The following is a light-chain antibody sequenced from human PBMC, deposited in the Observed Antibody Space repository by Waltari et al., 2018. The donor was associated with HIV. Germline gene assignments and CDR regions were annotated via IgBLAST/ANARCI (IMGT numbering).Light chain of an antibody. CDR1: SGDIGNYDY. J-gene: IGLJ2*01. CDR2: EVS. V-gene: IGLV2-8*01. CDR3: ASYAGHDRFVL. Sequence: QPALIQPPSAPGSPGQPVTIPCTGTSGDIGNYDYVSWYQQHPGKAPQIIIYEVSQRSSGVPDRFSGSKSGNTASLTVSGLQAEDEADYYCASYAGHDRFVLLGGGTKVTVL.